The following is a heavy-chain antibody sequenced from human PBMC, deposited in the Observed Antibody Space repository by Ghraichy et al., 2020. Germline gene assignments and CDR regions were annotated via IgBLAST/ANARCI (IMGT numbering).Heavy chain of an antibody. CDR3: AKDPYSSIFYGMDV. D-gene: IGHD4-11*01. V-gene: IGHV3-9*01. CDR1: GFTFDDYA. CDR2: ISWNSGSI. J-gene: IGHJ6*02. Sequence: LSLPCAASGFTFDDYAMHWVRQAPGKGLEWVSGISWNSGSIGYADSVKGRFTISRDNAKNSLYLHMNSLRAEDTALYYCAKDPYSSIFYGMDVWGQGTTVTVSS.